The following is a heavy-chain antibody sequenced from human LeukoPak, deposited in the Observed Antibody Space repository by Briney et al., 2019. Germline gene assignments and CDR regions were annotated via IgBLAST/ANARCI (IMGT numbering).Heavy chain of an antibody. CDR3: ARTPTYDFWSGYVDY. V-gene: IGHV4-30-2*01. D-gene: IGHD3-3*01. J-gene: IGHJ4*02. CDR1: GGSISSGGYY. CDR2: IYHSGST. Sequence: TSETLSLTCTVSGGSISSGGYYWSWIRQPPGKGLEWIGYIYHSGSTYYNPSLKSRVTISVDRSKNQFSLKLSSVTAADTAVYYCARTPTYDFWSGYVDYWGQGTLVTVSS.